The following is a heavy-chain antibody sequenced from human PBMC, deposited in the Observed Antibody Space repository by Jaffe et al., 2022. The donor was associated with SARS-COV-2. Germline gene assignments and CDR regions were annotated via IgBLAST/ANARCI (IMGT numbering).Heavy chain of an antibody. CDR3: ARDRGSSSWYSNYYYYYGMDV. CDR2: ISYDGSNK. V-gene: IGHV3-30-3*01. Sequence: QVQLVESGGGVVQPGRSLRLSCAASGFTFSSYAMHWVRQAPGKGLEWVAVISYDGSNKYYADSVKGRFTISRDNSKNTLYLQMNSLRAEDTAVYYCARDRGSSSWYSNYYYYYGMDVWGQGTTVTVSS. J-gene: IGHJ6*02. D-gene: IGHD6-13*01. CDR1: GFTFSSYA.